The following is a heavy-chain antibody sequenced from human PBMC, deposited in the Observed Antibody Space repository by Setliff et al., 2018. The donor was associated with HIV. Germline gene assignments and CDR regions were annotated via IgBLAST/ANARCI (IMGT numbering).Heavy chain of an antibody. V-gene: IGHV4-59*01. Sequence: PSETLSLTCEVSGVSISNYYWSWIRQPPGKGLEWIGYIYNSGYSNSKPSLKSRVTISLDTSKNHFSLKLSSVTAADTAVYYCASRVPAARHFDYWGQGTLVTVSS. J-gene: IGHJ4*02. D-gene: IGHD2-2*01. CDR3: ASRVPAARHFDY. CDR2: IYNSGYS. CDR1: GVSISNYY.